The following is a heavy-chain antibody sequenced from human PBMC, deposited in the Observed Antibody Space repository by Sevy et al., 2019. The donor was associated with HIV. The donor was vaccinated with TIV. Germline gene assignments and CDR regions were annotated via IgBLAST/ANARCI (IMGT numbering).Heavy chain of an antibody. CDR1: GGTFSSYA. CDR3: ARGGYCSCTSWYLRLGWFDP. V-gene: IGHV1-69*13. Sequence: ASVKVSCKASGGTFSSYAISWVRQAPGQGLEWMGGIIPIFGTANYAQKFQGRVTITADESMSTAYMELSSLGSEDTAVYYCARGGYCSCTSWYLRLGWFDPWGQGTLVTVSS. J-gene: IGHJ5*02. D-gene: IGHD2-2*01. CDR2: IIPIFGTA.